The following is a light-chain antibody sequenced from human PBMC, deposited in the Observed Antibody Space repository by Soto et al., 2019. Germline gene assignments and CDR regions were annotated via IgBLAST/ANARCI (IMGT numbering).Light chain of an antibody. V-gene: IGKV3-20*01. CDR2: GVS. Sequence: VLTQSPGTVSLSPGDRATLSYRASQSISANYLAWYQQKPGQAPRLLIYGVSIRATGIPDRFAGSGSGPDFTLTISRLEPEDFAVYYCHQYGVLPKTFGQGTTVEIK. J-gene: IGKJ1*01. CDR1: QSISANY. CDR3: HQYGVLPKT.